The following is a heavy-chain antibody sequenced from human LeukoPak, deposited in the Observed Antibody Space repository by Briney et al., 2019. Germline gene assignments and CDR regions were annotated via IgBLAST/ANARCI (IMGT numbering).Heavy chain of an antibody. D-gene: IGHD3-9*01. J-gene: IGHJ4*02. Sequence: SETLSLTCTVSGGSISSYYWSWIRQPPGKGLEWIGYIYYSGSTNYNPSLKSRVTISVDTSKNQFSLKLSSVTAADTAVYYCARSGSLRYFDWLNDYWGQGTLVTVSS. V-gene: IGHV4-59*08. CDR1: GGSISSYY. CDR3: ARSGSLRYFDWLNDY. CDR2: IYYSGST.